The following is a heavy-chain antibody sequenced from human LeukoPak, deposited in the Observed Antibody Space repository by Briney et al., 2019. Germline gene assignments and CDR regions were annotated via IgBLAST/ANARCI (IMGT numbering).Heavy chain of an antibody. CDR1: GYTFSDYY. V-gene: IGHV1-2*02. D-gene: IGHD6-25*01. Sequence: ASVKVSCKASGYTFSDYYIQWIRQAPGQGLEWMGWINPNTGATNYARKFQGRVAVTRDRSVSTAYMDLSRLGSDDSAIYYCARCMAAVGTSWDRDYAFHYYYMDIWGKGTTVTVSS. J-gene: IGHJ6*03. CDR3: ARCMAAVGTSWDRDYAFHYYYMDI. CDR2: INPNTGAT.